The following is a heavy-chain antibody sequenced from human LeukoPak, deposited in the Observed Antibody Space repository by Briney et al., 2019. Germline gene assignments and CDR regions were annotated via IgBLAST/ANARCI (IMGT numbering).Heavy chain of an antibody. CDR2: INPNNGDT. V-gene: IGHV1-2*02. CDR3: ARDQIAAPDHFDY. J-gene: IGHJ4*02. D-gene: IGHD6-6*01. Sequence: GASVKVSCKSSGYTFTCYYMHWVRQAPGQGLEWMGWINPNNGDTKFAQNFQGRVTLTRDMSITTAYMEINRLRSDDTAVYYCARDQIAAPDHFDYWGQGTVVIVST. CDR1: GYTFTCYY.